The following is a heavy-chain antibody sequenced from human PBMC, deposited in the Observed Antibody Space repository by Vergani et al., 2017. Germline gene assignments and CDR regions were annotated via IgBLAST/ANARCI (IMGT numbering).Heavy chain of an antibody. CDR2: ISPDGFST. V-gene: IGHV1-46*03. Sequence: QVQLVQSGAAVGKPGASVKISCKASGYTFTADYIHWVRQAPEQGLEWVGVISPDGFSTFYAQKFQGRVTITRDTSTSTVYVEVTSLRSDDTAVYYCAREPPLTGFFDYWGQGTLVTVSS. CDR1: GYTFTADY. CDR3: AREPPLTGFFDY. D-gene: IGHD3-9*01. J-gene: IGHJ4*02.